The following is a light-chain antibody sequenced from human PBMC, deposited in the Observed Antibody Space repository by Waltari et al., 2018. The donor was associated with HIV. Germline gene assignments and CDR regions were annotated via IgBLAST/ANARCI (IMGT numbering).Light chain of an antibody. CDR3: SSYTGRDIRVV. Sequence: LTQPPSASGSPGQSVTISCTGSDSDIGSYNYVSWYQQHPGKAPKLMIYEVNKRPSGVPDRFSGAKSGSVASLTVSGLQADDEADYYCSSYTGRDIRVVFGGGTKLTVL. J-gene: IGLJ2*01. CDR1: DSDIGSYNY. CDR2: EVN. V-gene: IGLV2-8*01.